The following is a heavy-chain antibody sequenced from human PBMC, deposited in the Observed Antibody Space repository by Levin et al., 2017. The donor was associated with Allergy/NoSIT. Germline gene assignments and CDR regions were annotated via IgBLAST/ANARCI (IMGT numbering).Heavy chain of an antibody. Sequence: GESLKISCAASGFTFSSYAMSWVRQAPGKGLEWVSAISGSGGSTYYADSVKGRFTISRDNSKNTLYLQMNSLRAEDTAVYYCAKLLRFLEWPPAWYFDLWGRGTLVTVSS. CDR2: ISGSGGST. CDR1: GFTFSSYA. V-gene: IGHV3-23*01. CDR3: AKLLRFLEWPPAWYFDL. J-gene: IGHJ2*01. D-gene: IGHD3-3*01.